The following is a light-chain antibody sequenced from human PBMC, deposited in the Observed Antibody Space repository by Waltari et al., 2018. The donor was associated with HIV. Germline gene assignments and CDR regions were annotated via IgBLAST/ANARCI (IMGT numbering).Light chain of an antibody. Sequence: SVLTQPASVSGSPGQSITISAPAVHTARSVLHYVSWYRQQPDKGPQLILYDVNYRPSGISDRFSGSKSGNTASLTISGLQAEDEADYYCSSYTSSSTLVFGGGTKLTVL. V-gene: IGLV2-14*03. CDR1: HTARSVLHY. J-gene: IGLJ3*02. CDR2: DVN. CDR3: SSYTSSSTLV.